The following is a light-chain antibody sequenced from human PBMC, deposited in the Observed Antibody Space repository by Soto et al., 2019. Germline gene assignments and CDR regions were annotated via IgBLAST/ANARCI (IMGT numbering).Light chain of an antibody. CDR1: QSIRKY. J-gene: IGKJ3*01. CDR3: QQSYSTPST. Sequence: DIQMTQSPSSLSASVGDRVIITCRASQSIRKYLNWYQHKPGKVPTLLIYAASSLQSGVPSRFSGSGSGTEFTLTITSLQPEDFATYYCQQSYSTPSTFGPGTKVDIK. V-gene: IGKV1-39*01. CDR2: AAS.